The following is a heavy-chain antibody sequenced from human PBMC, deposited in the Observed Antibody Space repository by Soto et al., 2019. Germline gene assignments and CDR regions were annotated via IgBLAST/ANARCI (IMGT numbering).Heavy chain of an antibody. V-gene: IGHV4-39*01. D-gene: IGHD2-15*01. CDR2: IYYSGST. CDR1: GGSISSSSYY. J-gene: IGHJ4*02. CDR3: ARHTPAISISDH. Sequence: PSETLSLTCTVSGGSISSSSYYWGWIRQPPGKGLEWIGSIYYSGSTYYNPSLKSRVTISVDTSKNQFSLKLSSVTAADTAVYYCARHTPAISISDHWGQGTRVT.